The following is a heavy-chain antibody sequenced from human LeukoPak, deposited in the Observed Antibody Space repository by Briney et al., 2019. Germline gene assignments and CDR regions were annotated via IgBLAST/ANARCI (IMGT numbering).Heavy chain of an antibody. D-gene: IGHD3-9*01. CDR2: ISGSGGST. CDR1: GFTFSSYA. V-gene: IGHV3-23*01. Sequence: GGSLRLSCAASGFTFSSYAMSWVRQAPGKGLEWVSAISGSGGSTYYADSVKGRFTISRDNSKNTLYLQMNSLRAEDTAVYYCAKGPYDILTGYYGYYYYGMDVWGQGTTVTVSS. J-gene: IGHJ6*02. CDR3: AKGPYDILTGYYGYYYYGMDV.